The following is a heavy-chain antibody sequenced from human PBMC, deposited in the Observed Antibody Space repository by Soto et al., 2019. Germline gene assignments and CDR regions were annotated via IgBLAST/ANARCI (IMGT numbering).Heavy chain of an antibody. CDR2: ISGSGGST. CDR3: AKIAGRDGYKGVYYFDY. CDR1: GFTFSSYA. Sequence: GGSLRLSCAASGFTFSSYAMSWVRQAPGKGLEWVSAISGSGGSTYCADSVKGRFTISRDNSKNTPYLQMNSLRAEDTAVYYCAKIAGRDGYKGVYYFDYWGQGTLVTVSS. J-gene: IGHJ4*02. V-gene: IGHV3-23*01. D-gene: IGHD5-12*01.